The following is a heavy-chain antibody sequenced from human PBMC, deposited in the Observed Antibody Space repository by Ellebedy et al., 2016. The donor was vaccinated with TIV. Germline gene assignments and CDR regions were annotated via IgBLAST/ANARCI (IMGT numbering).Heavy chain of an antibody. J-gene: IGHJ6*02. CDR3: ARKLGSFYYGMDV. CDR2: IDPSDSHT. CDR1: GYSFTSYW. V-gene: IGHV5-10-1*01. Sequence: GESLKTSCKGSGYSFTSYWISWVRQMPGKGLGWMGKIDPSDSHTSYSPSFQGHVTISVDKSISTASLQWSSLKASDTATYFCARKLGSFYYGMDVWGQGTTVTVSS. D-gene: IGHD3-16*01.